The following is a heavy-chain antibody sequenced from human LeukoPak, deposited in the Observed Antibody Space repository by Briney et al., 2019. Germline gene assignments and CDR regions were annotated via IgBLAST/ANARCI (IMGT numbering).Heavy chain of an antibody. CDR1: GYTFTSYA. V-gene: IGHV7-4-1*02. J-gene: IGHJ4*02. D-gene: IGHD2-15*01. Sequence: ASVKVSCKASGYTFTSYAMNWVRQAPGRGLEWMGWINTNTGNPTYAQGFTGRFVFSLDTSVSTAYLQISSLKAEDTAVYYCARDLLSSGGSCYDYWGQGTLVTVSS. CDR3: ARDLLSSGGSCYDY. CDR2: INTNTGNP.